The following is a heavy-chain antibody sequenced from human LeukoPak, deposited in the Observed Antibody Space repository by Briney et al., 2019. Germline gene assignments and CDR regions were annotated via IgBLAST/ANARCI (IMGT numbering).Heavy chain of an antibody. D-gene: IGHD2-15*01. J-gene: IGHJ5*02. CDR3: ARNSCSGGSCPRGLSWFDP. Sequence: ASVKVSCKASGYTFTSYGISWVRQAPGQGLEWMGWISAYNGNTNYAQKLQGSVTMTTDTSTSTAYMELRSLRSDDTAVYYCARNSCSGGSCPRGLSWFDPWGQGTLVTVSS. V-gene: IGHV1-18*01. CDR1: GYTFTSYG. CDR2: ISAYNGNT.